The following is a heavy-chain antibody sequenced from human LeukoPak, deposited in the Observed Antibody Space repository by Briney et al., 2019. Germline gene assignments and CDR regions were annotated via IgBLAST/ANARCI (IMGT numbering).Heavy chain of an antibody. CDR2: IYPGDSDA. V-gene: IGHV5-51*01. Sequence: PGESLKISCKGSGYTFTNYWIGWVRQMPGKGLEWMGSIYPGDSDARYSPSFQGQVTISADKSSNTAYLQWSSLKASDTAMYYCARLTSAYDFRYWGQGTLVTVSS. CDR3: ARLTSAYDFRY. CDR1: GYTFTNYW. J-gene: IGHJ4*02. D-gene: IGHD3-22*01.